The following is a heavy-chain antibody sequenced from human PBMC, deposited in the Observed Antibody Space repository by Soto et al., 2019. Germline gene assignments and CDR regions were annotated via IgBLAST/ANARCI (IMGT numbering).Heavy chain of an antibody. J-gene: IGHJ5*02. D-gene: IGHD3-3*02. Sequence: SVKVSCTASGQRYTSKYLHWVRNAPGEGIAWMGWINPTTGATRYAQKFQGRVTMTRDTSMSTAYLEVRSLRPDDTAVYYCAKGDSIWVMWFYPCGQGPV. CDR3: AKGDSIWVMWFYP. V-gene: IGHV1-2*02. CDR1: GQRYTSKY. CDR2: INPTTGAT.